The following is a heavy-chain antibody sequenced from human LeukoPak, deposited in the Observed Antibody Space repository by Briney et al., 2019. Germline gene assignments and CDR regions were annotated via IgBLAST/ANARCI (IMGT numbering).Heavy chain of an antibody. J-gene: IGHJ4*02. Sequence: ASVKVSCKASGYTFTSYGISWVRQAPGQGLEWMGWISAYNGNTNYAQKLQGRVTMTTDTSTSTAYMELRSLRSDDTAVYYCARVRSRVVPAATPPYYFDYWGQGTLVTVSS. CDR2: ISAYNGNT. CDR3: ARVRSRVVPAATPPYYFDY. V-gene: IGHV1-18*01. CDR1: GYTFTSYG. D-gene: IGHD2-2*01.